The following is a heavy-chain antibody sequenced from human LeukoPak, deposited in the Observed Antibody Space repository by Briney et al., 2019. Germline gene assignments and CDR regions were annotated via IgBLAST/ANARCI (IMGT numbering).Heavy chain of an antibody. CDR3: ARGSSYGFSMGY. V-gene: IGHV1-18*01. CDR2: ISAYSGDT. Sequence: ASVKVSCKASGYTFTSYGINWVRQAPGRGLEWMGWISAYSGDTNYAQKLQDRVTMTTDTSTTTAYMELKNLRSDDTAVYYCARGSSYGFSMGYWGQGTLVTVSS. J-gene: IGHJ4*02. D-gene: IGHD5-18*01. CDR1: GYTFTSYG.